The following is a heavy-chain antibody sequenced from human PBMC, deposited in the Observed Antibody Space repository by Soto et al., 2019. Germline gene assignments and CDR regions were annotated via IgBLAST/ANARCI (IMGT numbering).Heavy chain of an antibody. CDR1: GGSFSGYY. D-gene: IGHD1-26*01. Sequence: QVQLQQWGAGLLKPSETLSLTCAVYGGSFSGYYWSWIRQPPGKGLEWIGEINHSGSTNYNPSPKRRVPILVHTSKNQFCMKLSAVAVADTAVYYCARVSGSYLYNWFDPWGQGTLVTVSS. J-gene: IGHJ5*02. CDR2: INHSGST. CDR3: ARVSGSYLYNWFDP. V-gene: IGHV4-34*01.